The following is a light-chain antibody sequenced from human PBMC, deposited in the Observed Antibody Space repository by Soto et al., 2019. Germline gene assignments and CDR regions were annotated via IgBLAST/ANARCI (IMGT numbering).Light chain of an antibody. CDR1: QSVSSN. CDR2: GAS. CDR3: QHYNNWPPWA. J-gene: IGKJ1*01. V-gene: IGKV3-15*01. Sequence: EIVMTQSPATLSVSPGERATLSCRASQSVSSNLAWYQQKPGQAPRLLIYGASTRATVIPARFSGSGSGTEFTLTISSLQSEDVAVYSCQHYNNWPPWAFGQGTNVEIK.